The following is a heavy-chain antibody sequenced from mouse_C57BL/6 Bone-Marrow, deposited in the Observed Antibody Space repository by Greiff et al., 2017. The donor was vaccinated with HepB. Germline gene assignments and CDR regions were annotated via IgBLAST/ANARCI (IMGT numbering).Heavy chain of an antibody. CDR1: GFSLTSYA. Sequence: VNVVESGPGLVAPSQSLSITCTVSGFSLTSYAISWVRQPPGKGLEWLGVIWTGGGTNYTSALKSRLSISKDNSKSQVFLKMNSLQTDDTARYYCARNAGRQLRGAWFAYWGQGTLVTVSA. V-gene: IGHV2-9-1*01. CDR2: IWTGGGT. D-gene: IGHD3-2*02. CDR3: ARNAGRQLRGAWFAY. J-gene: IGHJ3*01.